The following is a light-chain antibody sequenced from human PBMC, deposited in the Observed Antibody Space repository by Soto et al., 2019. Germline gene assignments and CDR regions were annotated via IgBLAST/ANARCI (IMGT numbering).Light chain of an antibody. V-gene: IGKV3-15*01. CDR2: GAS. CDR3: QQYNNWPIT. CDR1: QSVSSN. J-gene: IGKJ5*01. Sequence: EIVLTPSPATLSLSPGERATLSCRASQSVSSNYLAWYQQKPGQAPRLLIYGASTRATGIPARFSGSGSGTELTLTISSLQSEDFAVYYCQQYNNWPITFGQGTRLEIK.